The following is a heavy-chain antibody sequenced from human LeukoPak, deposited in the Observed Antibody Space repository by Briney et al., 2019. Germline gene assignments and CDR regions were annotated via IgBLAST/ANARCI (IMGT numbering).Heavy chain of an antibody. D-gene: IGHD7-27*01. CDR2: IIPIFGTA. CDR3: ARAWGYYYYMDV. CDR1: GGTFSSYA. J-gene: IGHJ6*03. V-gene: IGHV1-69*05. Sequence: SVKVSCKASGGTFSSYAISWVRQAPGQGLEWMGGIIPIFGTANYAQKFQGRVTITTDESTSTAYMELSSLRSEDTAVYYCARAWGYYYYMDVWGKGTTVTVSS.